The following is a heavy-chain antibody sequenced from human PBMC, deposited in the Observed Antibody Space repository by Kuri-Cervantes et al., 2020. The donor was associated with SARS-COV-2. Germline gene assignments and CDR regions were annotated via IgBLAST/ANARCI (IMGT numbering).Heavy chain of an antibody. CDR1: GGSFSGYY. D-gene: IGHD3-22*01. CDR2: INHSGST. Sequence: SQTLSLTCAVYGGSFSGYYWSWIRQPPGKGLGWIGEINHSGSTNYNPSLKSRVTISVDKSKNQFSLKLSSVTAADTAVYYCASLYDSSGYRDYWGQGTLVTVSS. V-gene: IGHV4-34*01. CDR3: ASLYDSSGYRDY. J-gene: IGHJ4*02.